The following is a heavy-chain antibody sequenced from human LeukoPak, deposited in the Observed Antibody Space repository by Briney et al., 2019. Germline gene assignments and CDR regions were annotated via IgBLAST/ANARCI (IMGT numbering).Heavy chain of an antibody. CDR3: ASLNYYDSSGYYLQT. J-gene: IGHJ4*02. CDR1: GFTFSAFW. Sequence: GGSLRLSCAASGFTFSAFWMNWVRQAPGKGLEWVANIKQDGSQKYYLDSVKGRFTISRDNAKNSLYLQMNNLRAEDTAVYYCASLNYYDSSGYYLQTWGQGTLVTVSS. CDR2: IKQDGSQK. D-gene: IGHD3-22*01. V-gene: IGHV3-7*03.